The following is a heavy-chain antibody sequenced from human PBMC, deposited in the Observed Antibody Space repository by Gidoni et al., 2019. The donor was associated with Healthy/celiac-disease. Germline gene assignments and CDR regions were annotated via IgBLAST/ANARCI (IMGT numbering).Heavy chain of an antibody. V-gene: IGHV4-34*01. J-gene: IGHJ3*02. CDR2: INHSGST. CDR3: ARGPRYTTDIVVVPAAIPAAFDI. D-gene: IGHD2-2*02. CDR1: GGSFSGYY. Sequence: QVQLQQWGAGLLKPSETLSLPCAVYGGSFSGYYWSWLRQPPGKGLEWIGEINHSGSTNYNPSLKSRVTISVDTSKNQFSLKLSSVTAADTAVYYCARGPRYTTDIVVVPAAIPAAFDIWGQGTMVTVSS.